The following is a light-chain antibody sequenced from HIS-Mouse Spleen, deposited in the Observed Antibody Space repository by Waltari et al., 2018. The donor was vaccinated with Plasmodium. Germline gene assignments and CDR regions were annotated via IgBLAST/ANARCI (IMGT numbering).Light chain of an antibody. V-gene: IGLV2-23*01. J-gene: IGLJ1*01. CDR3: CSYAGSSTYV. Sequence: QSALPQPASLSGSTGQSITISCTGTSSDVGSYNLVSWYQQHPGKAPKLMIYEGSKRPSGVSNRFSGSKSGNTASLTISGLQAEDEADYYCCSYAGSSTYVFGTGTKVTVL. CDR1: SSDVGSYNL. CDR2: EGS.